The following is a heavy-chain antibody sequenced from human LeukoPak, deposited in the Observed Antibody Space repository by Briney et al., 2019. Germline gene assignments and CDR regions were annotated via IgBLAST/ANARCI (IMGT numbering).Heavy chain of an antibody. CDR2: MSGDSRRT. J-gene: IGHJ4*02. V-gene: IGHV3-23*01. D-gene: IGHD6-19*01. CDR3: AKDLSGIAVAGSLGY. CDR1: GFTLRSYT. Sequence: GGSLRLSCAASGFTLRSYTMNWVRQAPWKGLEWVAGMSGDSRRTDYAGSVKGRFTISRDNSKNTLYLQMNSLRAEDTAVYYCAKDLSGIAVAGSLGYWGQGTLVTVSS.